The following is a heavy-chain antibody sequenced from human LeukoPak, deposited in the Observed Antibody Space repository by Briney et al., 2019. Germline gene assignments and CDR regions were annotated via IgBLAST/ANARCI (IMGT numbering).Heavy chain of an antibody. CDR3: AVGAGYQLTQGGY. Sequence: SVKVSCKASGGTFSSYAISWVRQAPGQGLEWMGGIIPIFGTANYAQKFQGRVTITADESTRTAYMELSRLRSEDTAVYYCAVGAGYQLTQGGYWGQGTLVTVSS. CDR2: IIPIFGTA. J-gene: IGHJ4*02. CDR1: GGTFSSYA. D-gene: IGHD2-2*01. V-gene: IGHV1-69*13.